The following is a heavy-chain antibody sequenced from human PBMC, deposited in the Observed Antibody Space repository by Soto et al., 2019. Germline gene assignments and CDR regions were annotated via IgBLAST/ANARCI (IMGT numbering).Heavy chain of an antibody. CDR3: ARALYMAAVTTMAYYMDV. D-gene: IGHD4-4*01. J-gene: IGHJ6*03. CDR2: IIPILGIA. CDR1: GGTFSSYT. V-gene: IGHV1-69*02. Sequence: QVQLVQSGAEVKKPGSSVKVSCKASGGTFSSYTISWVRQAPGQGLEWMGRIIPILGIANYAQKCQGRVTITEDKYTSTAYMELSSLRSEDTAVYYCARALYMAAVTTMAYYMDVWGKGTTVNVSS.